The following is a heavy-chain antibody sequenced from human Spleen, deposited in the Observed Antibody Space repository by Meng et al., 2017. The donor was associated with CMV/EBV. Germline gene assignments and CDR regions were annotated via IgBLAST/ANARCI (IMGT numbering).Heavy chain of an antibody. CDR3: ARDGRDDNNYDAFDI. Sequence: GSLRLSCTVSGGSIITTTYYWAWIRQPPGEGLEWIGSVYYSGVTYYNPSLKSRVSISRDTSKNQFSLKLSSVTAADTAVYYCARDGRDDNNYDAFDIWGQGTMVTVSS. D-gene: IGHD5-24*01. CDR2: VYYSGVT. V-gene: IGHV4-39*07. J-gene: IGHJ3*02. CDR1: GGSIITTTYY.